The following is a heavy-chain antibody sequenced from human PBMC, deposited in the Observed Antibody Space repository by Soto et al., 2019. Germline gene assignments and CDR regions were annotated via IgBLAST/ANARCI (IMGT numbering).Heavy chain of an antibody. D-gene: IGHD3-3*01. J-gene: IGHJ6*02. Sequence: GSVKVSCKASGYTFTSYGISWVRQAPGQGLEWMGWISAYNGNTNYAQKLQGRVTMTTDTSTSTAYMELRSLRSDDTAVYYCAREIGVVRKEYYYYGMDVWGQGTTVTVSS. CDR2: ISAYNGNT. V-gene: IGHV1-18*01. CDR1: GYTFTSYG. CDR3: AREIGVVRKEYYYYGMDV.